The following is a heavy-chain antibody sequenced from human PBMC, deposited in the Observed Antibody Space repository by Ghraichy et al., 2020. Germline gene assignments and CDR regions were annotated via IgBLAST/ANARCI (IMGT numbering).Heavy chain of an antibody. D-gene: IGHD3-3*01. CDR3: AKDRYYDFLNWFDP. V-gene: IGHV3-23*01. CDR2: ISGSGGST. J-gene: IGHJ5*02. Sequence: LSLTCAASGFTFSSYAMSWVRQAPGKGLEWVSAISGSGGSTYYADSVKGRFTISRDNSKNTLYLQMNSLRAEDTAVYYCAKDRYYDFLNWFDPWGQGTLVTVSS. CDR1: GFTFSSYA.